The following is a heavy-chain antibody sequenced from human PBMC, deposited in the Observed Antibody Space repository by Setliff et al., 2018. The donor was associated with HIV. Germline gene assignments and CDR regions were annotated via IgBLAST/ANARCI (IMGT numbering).Heavy chain of an antibody. CDR1: GFTFSSYW. V-gene: IGHV3-7*01. D-gene: IGHD5-12*01. CDR2: INRDGSET. Sequence: GSLRLSCAASGFTFSSYWISWVRQAPGKGLEWVANINRDGSETYYLDPVKGRFTISRDNAKNSLYLQMNSLRVDDAAVYYCVGGFYAGYWGQGTLVTVSS. J-gene: IGHJ4*02. CDR3: VGGFYAGY.